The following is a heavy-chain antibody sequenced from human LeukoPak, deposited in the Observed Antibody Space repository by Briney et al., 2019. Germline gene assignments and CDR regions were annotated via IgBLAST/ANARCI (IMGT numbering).Heavy chain of an antibody. CDR2: INPSGGST. CDR1: GYTFTSYY. V-gene: IGHV1-46*01. CDR3: ARDRGEGYYFDY. J-gene: IGHJ4*02. D-gene: IGHD3-10*01. Sequence: ASVKVSCKASGYTFTSYYMHWVRQAPGQGLEWMGGINPSGGSTSYAQKFQGRLTMTRDTSTSTVYMELSSLRSEDTAVYYCARDRGEGYYFDYWGQGALVTVSS.